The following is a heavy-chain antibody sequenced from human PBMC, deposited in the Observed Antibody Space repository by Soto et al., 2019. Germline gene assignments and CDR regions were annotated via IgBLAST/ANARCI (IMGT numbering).Heavy chain of an antibody. Sequence: PSETLSLTCTVSGGSISSGGYYWSWIRQHPGKGLEWIGYIYYSGSTYYNPSLKSRVTISVDTSKNQFSLKLSSVTAADTAVYYCARGDGYNYFGGYYFDYWGQGTLVTVSS. CDR2: IYYSGST. CDR1: GGSISSGGYY. J-gene: IGHJ4*02. V-gene: IGHV4-31*03. CDR3: ARGDGYNYFGGYYFDY. D-gene: IGHD5-12*01.